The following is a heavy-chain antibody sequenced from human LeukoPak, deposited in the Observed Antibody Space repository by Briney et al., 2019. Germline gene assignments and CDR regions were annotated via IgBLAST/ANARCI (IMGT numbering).Heavy chain of an antibody. V-gene: IGHV3-30*18. CDR1: GFTFSSYG. CDR3: AKGRYFDYYDSSGYYEFDY. J-gene: IGHJ4*02. CDR2: ISYDGSNK. Sequence: GRSLRLSCAASGFTFSSYGMHWVRQAPGKGPEWVAVISYDGSNKYYADSVQGRFTISRDNTKNTLYLQMNSLRTEDTAVYYCAKGRYFDYYDSSGYYEFDYWGQGTLVTVSS. D-gene: IGHD3-22*01.